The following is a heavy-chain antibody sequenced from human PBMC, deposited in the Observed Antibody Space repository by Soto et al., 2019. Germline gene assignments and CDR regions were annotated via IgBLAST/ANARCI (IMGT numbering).Heavy chain of an antibody. CDR1: GCKFSDYF. CDR3: ARLTVTKGIDS. D-gene: IGHD4-4*01. J-gene: IGHJ4*02. CDR2: IYPGDSDT. V-gene: IGHV5-51*01. Sequence: GEALNLSCHVPGCKFSDYFIGCVRQLPGKGLEWMGIIYPGDSDTRYSPSLQGQVTISADKSISTAYLQWSSLRASDTAMYYCARLTVTKGIDSWGQGTLVTVSS.